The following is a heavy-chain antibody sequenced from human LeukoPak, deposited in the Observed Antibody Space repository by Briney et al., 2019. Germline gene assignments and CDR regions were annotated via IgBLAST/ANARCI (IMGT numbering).Heavy chain of an antibody. V-gene: IGHV4-31*03. D-gene: IGHD3-22*01. CDR2: IYYSGYT. J-gene: IGHJ4*02. CDR1: GGSISSDDYY. CDR3: ARAGDYNGSGYAGYYFDY. Sequence: SQTLSLTCTVSGGSISSDDYYWSWIRQHPGKGLEWIGYIYYSGYTYYNPSLKSRITISLDTSENQFSLRLTSVTAADTAVYYCARAGDYNGSGYAGYYFDYWGQGTLVTVSS.